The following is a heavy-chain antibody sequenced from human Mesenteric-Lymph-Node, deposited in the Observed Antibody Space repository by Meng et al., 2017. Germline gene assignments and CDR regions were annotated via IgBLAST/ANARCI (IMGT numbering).Heavy chain of an antibody. V-gene: IGHV3-21*01. Sequence: GESLKISCAASGFTFSSYSMNWVRQAPGKGLEWVSSISSSSSYIYYADSVKGRFTISRDNAKNSLYLQMNSLRAEDTAVYYCARALTNSYGSGSYNGYWGQGTRVTVSS. D-gene: IGHD3-10*01. CDR3: ARALTNSYGSGSYNGY. CDR2: ISSSSSYI. J-gene: IGHJ4*02. CDR1: GFTFSSYS.